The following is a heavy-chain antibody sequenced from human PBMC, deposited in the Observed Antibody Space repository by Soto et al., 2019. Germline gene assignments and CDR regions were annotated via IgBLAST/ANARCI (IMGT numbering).Heavy chain of an antibody. Sequence: GGSLRLSCAASGFTFSSYSMSWVRQAPGKGLEWVSAISGSGGSTYYADSVKGRFTISRDNSKNTLYLQMNSLRAEDTAVYYCAKAVARYFDWLLIESTYVCWGQGTLVTVSS. J-gene: IGHJ4*02. CDR3: AKAVARYFDWLLIESTYVC. D-gene: IGHD3-9*01. CDR1: GFTFSSYS. CDR2: ISGSGGST. V-gene: IGHV3-23*01.